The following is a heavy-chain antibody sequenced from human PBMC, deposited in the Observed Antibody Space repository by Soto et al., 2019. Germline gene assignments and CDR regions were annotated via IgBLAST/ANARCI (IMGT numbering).Heavy chain of an antibody. CDR1: GGSISSGGYY. CDR3: VGFYSGSPGGTLRY. D-gene: IGHD1-26*01. J-gene: IGHJ4*02. V-gene: IGHV4-31*03. CDR2: IYYSGST. Sequence: QVQLQESGPGLVKPSQTLSLTCTVSGGSISSGGYYWSWIRQHPGKGLEWIGYIYYSGSTYYNPSLKGRVTISVDTSKTQCALQLSSVTAADPAGYYCVGFYSGSPGGTLRYWGQGTLVTVSS.